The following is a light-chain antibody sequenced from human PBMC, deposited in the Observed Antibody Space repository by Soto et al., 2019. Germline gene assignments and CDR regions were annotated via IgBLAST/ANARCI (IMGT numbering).Light chain of an antibody. V-gene: IGKV3-20*01. CDR1: QNLGTLY. J-gene: IGKJ1*01. Sequence: SGLNQSPRSRISKKGERGTLSCRASQNLGTLYLAWFQQKSGQAPRLLIYSASRRATGFPDRFTGSGSGTDFTLSINGVPPERVVVYFRRVSAHPLRAFAQGTKVDIK. CDR3: RVSAHPLRA. CDR2: SAS.